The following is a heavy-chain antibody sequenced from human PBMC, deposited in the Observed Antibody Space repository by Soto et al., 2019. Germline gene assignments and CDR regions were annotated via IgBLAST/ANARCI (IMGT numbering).Heavy chain of an antibody. V-gene: IGHV4-31*03. CDR1: GGSISSGGYY. J-gene: IGHJ6*02. CDR3: ARGAGSLGYYDFWSGYYPYGMDV. CDR2: IYYSGST. Sequence: SETLSLTCTVSGGSISSGGYYWSWIRQHPGKGLEWIGYIYYSGSTYYNPSLKSRVTISVDTSKNQFSLKLSSVTAADTAVYYCARGAGSLGYYDFWSGYYPYGMDVWGQGTTVT. D-gene: IGHD3-3*01.